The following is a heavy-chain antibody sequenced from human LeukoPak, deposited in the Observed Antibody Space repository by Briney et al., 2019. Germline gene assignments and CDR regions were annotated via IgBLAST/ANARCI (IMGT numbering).Heavy chain of an antibody. V-gene: IGHV3-30*18. J-gene: IGHJ5*02. CDR1: GFTFNSYG. CDR2: ISYDGSNK. D-gene: IGHD2-15*01. Sequence: GGSLRLSCAASGFTFNSYGMHWVRQAPGKGLGWVAVISYDGSNKYYADSVKGRFTISRDNSKNTLYLQMNSLRAEDTAVYYCAKASCSGGSCYHNWFDPWGQGTLVTVSS. CDR3: AKASCSGGSCYHNWFDP.